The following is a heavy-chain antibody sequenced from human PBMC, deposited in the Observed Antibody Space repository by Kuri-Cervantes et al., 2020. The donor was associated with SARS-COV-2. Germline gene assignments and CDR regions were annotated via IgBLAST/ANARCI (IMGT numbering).Heavy chain of an antibody. CDR3: ASLLFRIFGVIHYYIDV. V-gene: IGHV1-2*02. CDR2: INPNSGGT. J-gene: IGHJ6*03. Sequence: ASVKVSCKASGYTFTGYYMHWVRQAPGQGLEWMGWINPNSGGTNYAQKFQGRVTMTRDTSISTAYMELSRLRSDDTAVYYCASLLFRIFGVIHYYIDVWGKGTTVTVSS. D-gene: IGHD3-3*01. CDR1: GYTFTGYY.